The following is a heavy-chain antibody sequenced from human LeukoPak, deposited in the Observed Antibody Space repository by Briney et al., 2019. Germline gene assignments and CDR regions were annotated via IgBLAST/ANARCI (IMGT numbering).Heavy chain of an antibody. J-gene: IGHJ4*02. D-gene: IGHD6-13*01. Sequence: GASVKVSCKASGGTFSGYAISWVRQAPGQGLEWMGGIIPIFGTANYAQKFQGRVTITTDESTSTAYMELSSLRSEDTAVYYCAMPSIAAAGYFDYWGQGTLVTVSS. CDR1: GGTFSGYA. V-gene: IGHV1-69*05. CDR3: AMPSIAAAGYFDY. CDR2: IIPIFGTA.